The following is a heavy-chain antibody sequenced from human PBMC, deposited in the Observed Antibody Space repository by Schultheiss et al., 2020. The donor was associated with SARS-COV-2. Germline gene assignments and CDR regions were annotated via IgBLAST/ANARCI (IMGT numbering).Heavy chain of an antibody. V-gene: IGHV3-13*01. Sequence: GGSLRLSCAASGFTFSSYDMHWVRQATGKGLEWVSAIGTAGDTYYPGSVKGRFTISRDNAKNSLYLQMNSLRAEDTAVYYCARAPDTAMVYYFDYWGQGTLVTVSS. CDR2: IGTAGDT. CDR3: ARAPDTAMVYYFDY. D-gene: IGHD5-18*01. J-gene: IGHJ4*02. CDR1: GFTFSSYD.